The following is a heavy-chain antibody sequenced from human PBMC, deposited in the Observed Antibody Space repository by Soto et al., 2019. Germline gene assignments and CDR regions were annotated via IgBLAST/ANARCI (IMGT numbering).Heavy chain of an antibody. D-gene: IGHD6-6*01. V-gene: IGHV3-23*01. CDR2: ISGSGGST. CDR3: AKGMYSSSLLTGGRLAY. J-gene: IGHJ4*02. Sequence: EVQLLESGGGLVQPGGSLRLSCAASGFTFSSYAMSWVRQAPGKGLEWVSAISGSGGSTYYADSVKGRFTISRDNSKNTLYLQMNSLRAEDTAVYYCAKGMYSSSLLTGGRLAYWGQGTLVTVSS. CDR1: GFTFSSYA.